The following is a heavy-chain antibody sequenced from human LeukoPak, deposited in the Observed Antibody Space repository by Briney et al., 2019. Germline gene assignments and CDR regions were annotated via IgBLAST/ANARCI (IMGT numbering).Heavy chain of an antibody. Sequence: PGGSLRLSCAASGFTFSIYCMNWVRQAPGKWLEWVSSISSSSSYIYYADSVKGRLTISRDNAKNSLYLQMNSLRAEDTAVYYCARDGGLYCSGGSCSWGQGTLVTVSS. CDR3: ARDGGLYCSGGSCS. D-gene: IGHD2-15*01. CDR1: GFTFSIYC. CDR2: ISSSSSYI. J-gene: IGHJ4*02. V-gene: IGHV3-21*01.